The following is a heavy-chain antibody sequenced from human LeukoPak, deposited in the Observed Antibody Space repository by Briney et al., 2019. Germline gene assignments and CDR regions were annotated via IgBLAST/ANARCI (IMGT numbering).Heavy chain of an antibody. Sequence: SETVSLTCAVYGWTFSGYYWSWIRQPPGKGLEWIGEINHSGSTNYNPPLKSRVTISVDTSKNQFSLKLTTVTAADTAVYYFWGVSGYDWESFYDYWGEGTLGSVSS. CDR2: INHSGST. J-gene: IGHJ4*02. CDR3: WGVSGYDWESFYDY. CDR1: GWTFSGYY. V-gene: IGHV4-34*03. D-gene: IGHD5-12*01.